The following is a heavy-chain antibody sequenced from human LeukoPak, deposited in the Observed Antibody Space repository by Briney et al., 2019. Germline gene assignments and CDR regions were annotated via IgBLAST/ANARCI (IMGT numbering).Heavy chain of an antibody. Sequence: TSETLSLTCSVSGDSIGSSSFYWGWLRQSPGKGLEWIGAIYYSGTTYYTPSLRSRVTISVNPSENHVFLRLGSVTAADTAVYFCARHSILPYFDSLSPSFYPDHWGQGSLGTVSS. V-gene: IGHV4-39*01. CDR1: GDSIGSSSFY. CDR3: ARHSILPYFDSLSPSFYPDH. CDR2: IYYSGTT. D-gene: IGHD3-9*01. J-gene: IGHJ4*02.